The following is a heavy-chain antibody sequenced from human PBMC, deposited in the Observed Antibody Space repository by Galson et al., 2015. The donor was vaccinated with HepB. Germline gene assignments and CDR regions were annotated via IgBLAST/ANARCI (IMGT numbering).Heavy chain of an antibody. CDR3: AKAQGYCSGGSCYSSDY. J-gene: IGHJ4*02. V-gene: IGHV3-23*01. CDR2: ISGSGGST. D-gene: IGHD2-15*01. Sequence: LRLSCAASGFTFSSYAMSWVRQAPGKGLDWVSTISGSGGSTFYADSVRGRFTFSRDNSKNTLYLQMSSLSPEDTAVYYYAKAQGYCSGGSCYSSDYWGQGTLVTVSS. CDR1: GFTFSSYA.